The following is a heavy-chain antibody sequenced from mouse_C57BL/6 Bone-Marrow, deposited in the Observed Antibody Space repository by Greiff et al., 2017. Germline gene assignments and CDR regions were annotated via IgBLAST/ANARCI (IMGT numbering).Heavy chain of an antibody. V-gene: IGHV1-50*01. J-gene: IGHJ3*01. Sequence: QVQLQQPGAELVKPGASVKLSCKASGYTFTSYWMQWVKQRPGQGLEWIGEIDPSDSYTNYNQKFKGKATLTVDTSSSTAYMQLSSLTSEDSAVYYCAREGYYGSSWFAYWGQGTLVTVSA. CDR3: AREGYYGSSWFAY. CDR2: IDPSDSYT. D-gene: IGHD1-1*01. CDR1: GYTFTSYW.